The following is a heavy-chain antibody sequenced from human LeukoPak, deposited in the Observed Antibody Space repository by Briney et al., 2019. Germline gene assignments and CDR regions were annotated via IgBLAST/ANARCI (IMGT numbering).Heavy chain of an antibody. Sequence: RGASVKVSCKASGYTFNHYDVNWVRQAPGQGHEWMGWMNPKSGTRVYAQKFQGRVTMTSDSYINTAYMELTSLTSDDTAVYYCAKGLRSDFWGQGTLVIVSS. D-gene: IGHD3-16*02. V-gene: IGHV1-8*01. CDR2: MNPKSGTR. J-gene: IGHJ4*02. CDR1: GYTFNHYD. CDR3: AKGLRSDF.